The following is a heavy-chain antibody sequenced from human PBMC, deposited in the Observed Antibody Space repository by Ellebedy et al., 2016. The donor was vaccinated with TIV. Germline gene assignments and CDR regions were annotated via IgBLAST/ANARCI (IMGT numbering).Heavy chain of an antibody. D-gene: IGHD6-19*01. CDR3: AHKPRSGWDVGYRNWFDP. CDR1: GFSLSTSGVG. CDR2: IYWYDDN. J-gene: IGHJ5*02. V-gene: IGHV2-5*01. Sequence: SGPTLVKPTQTLTLTCTFSGFSLSTSGVGVGWIRQPPGKALEWLALIYWYDDNRYSPSLKSRLTITKDTPKNQVVLNITNMDPVDTTTYYCAHKPRSGWDVGYRNWFDPWGQGTLVTVSP.